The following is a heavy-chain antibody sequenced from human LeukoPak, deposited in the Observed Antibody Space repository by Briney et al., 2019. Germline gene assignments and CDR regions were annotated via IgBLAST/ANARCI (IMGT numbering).Heavy chain of an antibody. CDR3: ARDLNYYDSRTYGMDV. CDR2: IYYSGST. Sequence: PSETLSLTCTVSGGSISSSSYYWGWIRQPPGKGLEWIGSIYYSGSTYYNPSLKSRVTISVDTSKNQFSLKLSSVTAADTAVYYCARDLNYYDSRTYGMDVWGQGTTVTVSS. V-gene: IGHV4-39*07. J-gene: IGHJ6*02. D-gene: IGHD3-22*01. CDR1: GGSISSSSYY.